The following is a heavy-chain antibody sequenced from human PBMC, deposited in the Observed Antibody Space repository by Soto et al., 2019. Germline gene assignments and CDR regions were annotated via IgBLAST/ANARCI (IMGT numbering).Heavy chain of an antibody. Sequence: PGGSLRLSCAASGFTVSSNYMSWVRQAPGKGLEWVSVIYSGGSTYYADSVKGRFTISRDNSKSTLYLQMNSLRADDTAVYYCVAGQYFFDYCGQGTLVTVSS. CDR1: GFTVSSNY. CDR3: VAGQYFFDY. CDR2: IYSGGST. V-gene: IGHV3-66*01. J-gene: IGHJ4*02. D-gene: IGHD6-19*01.